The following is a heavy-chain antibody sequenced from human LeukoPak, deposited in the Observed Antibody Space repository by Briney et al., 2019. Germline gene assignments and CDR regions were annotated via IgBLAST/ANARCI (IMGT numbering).Heavy chain of an antibody. CDR1: GYSFTSYW. V-gene: IGHV5-10-1*01. CDR2: IDPSDSYT. CDR3: ARVRRYGSGSSWFDP. Sequence: GESLRISCKGSGYSFTSYWISWVRQMPGKGLEWMGRIDPSDSYTNYSPSFQGHVTISADKSISTAYLQWSGLKASDTAMYYCARVRRYGSGSSWFDPWGQGTLVTVSS. J-gene: IGHJ5*02. D-gene: IGHD3-10*01.